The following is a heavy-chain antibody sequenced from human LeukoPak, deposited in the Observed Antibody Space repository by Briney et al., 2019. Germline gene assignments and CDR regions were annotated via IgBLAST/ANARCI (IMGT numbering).Heavy chain of an antibody. CDR2: IKQDGSEK. CDR1: GFTFSSYW. J-gene: IGHJ4*02. Sequence: GGSLRLSCAASGFTFSSYWMSWVRQAPGKGLEWVANIKQDGSEKYYVDSVKGRFTISRDNAKNSLYLQMNSLRAEDTAVYYCARELSDDRQYPEDSYGDDWGQGTLVTVSS. V-gene: IGHV3-7*01. CDR3: ARELSDDRQYPEDSYGDD. D-gene: IGHD5-18*01.